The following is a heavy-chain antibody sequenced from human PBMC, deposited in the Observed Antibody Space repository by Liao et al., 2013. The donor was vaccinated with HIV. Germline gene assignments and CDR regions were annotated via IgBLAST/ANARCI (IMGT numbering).Heavy chain of an antibody. CDR3: ATAGDTSGYYWAALDS. J-gene: IGHJ4*02. CDR1: GGSISNYY. D-gene: IGHD3-22*01. CDR2: FYHSGST. V-gene: IGHV4-59*01. Sequence: QVQLQESGPGLVKPSQTLSLTCTVSGGSISNYYWSWIRQSPGKGLEWIGYFYHSGSTNYNPSLKSRVTISIETSKNQFSLRLSSVTAADTAVYYCATAGDTSGYYWAALDSWGQGTLVTVSS.